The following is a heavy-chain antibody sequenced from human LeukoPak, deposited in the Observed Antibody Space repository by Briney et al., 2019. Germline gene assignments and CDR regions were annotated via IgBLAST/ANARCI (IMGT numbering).Heavy chain of an antibody. CDR3: ARDFKDFWSGYYTLGN. J-gene: IGHJ4*02. CDR1: GYTFTSYD. CDR2: ISAYNGNT. V-gene: IGHV1-18*01. D-gene: IGHD3-3*01. Sequence: ASVKVSCKASGYTFTSYDINWVRQATGQGLEWMGWISAYNGNTNYAQKLQGRVTMTTDTSTSTAYMELRSLRSDDTAVYYCARDFKDFWSGYYTLGNWGQGTLVTVSS.